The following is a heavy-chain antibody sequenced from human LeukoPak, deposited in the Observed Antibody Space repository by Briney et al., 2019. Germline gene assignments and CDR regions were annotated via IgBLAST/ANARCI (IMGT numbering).Heavy chain of an antibody. CDR3: ARATICGVVIHDY. J-gene: IGHJ4*02. Sequence: ASVKVSCKASGYTFTGYYMHWVRQAPGQGLEWMGWINPNSGGTNYAQKFQGRVTMTRDTSISTAYMELSRLRSDDTAVYYCARATICGVVIHDYWGQGTLVTVSS. V-gene: IGHV1-2*02. CDR1: GYTFTGYY. D-gene: IGHD3-3*01. CDR2: INPNSGGT.